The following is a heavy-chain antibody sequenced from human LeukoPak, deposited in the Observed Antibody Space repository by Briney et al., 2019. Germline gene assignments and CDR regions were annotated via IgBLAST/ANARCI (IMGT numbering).Heavy chain of an antibody. D-gene: IGHD5-12*01. V-gene: IGHV4-59*01. CDR2: IYYSGST. CDR3: ARGGGYSGYDFGY. J-gene: IGHJ4*02. Sequence: SETLPLTCTVSGGSISSYYWSWIRQPPGKGLEWIGYIYYSGSTNYNPALKSRVTISVDTSKNQFSLNLSSVTAADTAVYYCARGGGYSGYDFGYWGQGTLVTVSS. CDR1: GGSISSYY.